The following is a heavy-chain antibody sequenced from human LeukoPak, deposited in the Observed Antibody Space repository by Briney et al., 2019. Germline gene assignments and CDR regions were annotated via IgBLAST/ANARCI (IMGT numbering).Heavy chain of an antibody. CDR3: ARLPSSSWYPYYYYGMDV. Sequence: SETLSLTCAVYGGSFSGYYWSWIRQPPGKGLEWIGEINHSGSTNYNPSLKSRVTIPVDTSKNQFSLKLSSVTAADTAAYYCARLPSSSWYPYYYYGMDVWGKGTTVTVSS. J-gene: IGHJ6*04. D-gene: IGHD6-13*01. CDR1: GGSFSGYY. CDR2: INHSGST. V-gene: IGHV4-34*01.